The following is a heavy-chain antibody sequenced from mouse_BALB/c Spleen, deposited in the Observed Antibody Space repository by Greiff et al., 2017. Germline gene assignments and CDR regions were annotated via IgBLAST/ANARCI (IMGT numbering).Heavy chain of an antibody. CDR3: ARQAYYDYDVRAMDY. J-gene: IGHJ4*01. CDR2: ISSGGSYT. CDR1: GFTFSSYG. D-gene: IGHD2-4*01. Sequence: EVKLVESGGDLVKPGGSLKLSCAASGFTFSSYGMSWVRQTPDKRLEWVATISSGGSYTYYPDSVKGRFTISRDNAKNTLYLQMSSLKSEDTAMYYCARQAYYDYDVRAMDYWAQGTSVTVSS. V-gene: IGHV5-6*01.